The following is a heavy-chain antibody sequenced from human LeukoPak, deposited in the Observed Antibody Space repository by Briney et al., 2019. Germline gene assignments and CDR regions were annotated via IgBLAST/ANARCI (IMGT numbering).Heavy chain of an antibody. V-gene: IGHV1-69*04. CDR2: IIPILGIT. CDR3: AGSVTTSYYYYGMDV. CDR1: GGTFSSYA. J-gene: IGHJ6*02. D-gene: IGHD4-17*01. Sequence: ASVKVSCKASGGTFSSYAISWVRQAPGQGLEWMGRIIPILGITNYAQKFQGRVTITADKSTSTAYMELSSLRSEDTAVYYCAGSVTTSYYYYGMDVWGQGTTVTVSS.